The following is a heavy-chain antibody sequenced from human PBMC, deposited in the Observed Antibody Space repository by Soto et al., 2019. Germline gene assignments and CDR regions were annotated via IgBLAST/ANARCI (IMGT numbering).Heavy chain of an antibody. CDR3: ARDPEYCSGGSCSASGWFDP. CDR1: GASISSYS. V-gene: IGHV4-59*01. J-gene: IGHJ5*02. Sequence: QVQLQESGPGLVKPSETLSLTCTVSGASISSYSWSWIRQPPGKGLEWIGYIYYNGSPNYNPSLNSRPTISSDTSKNQFSLKLTSVTAADTAVYYCARDPEYCSGGSCSASGWFDPWGQGTLVTVSS. CDR2: IYYNGSP. D-gene: IGHD2-15*01.